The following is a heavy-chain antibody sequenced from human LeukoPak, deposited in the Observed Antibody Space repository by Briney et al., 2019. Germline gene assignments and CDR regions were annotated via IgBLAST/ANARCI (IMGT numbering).Heavy chain of an antibody. D-gene: IGHD3-9*01. CDR3: ASTYYDILTGYSAFDY. J-gene: IGHJ4*02. CDR2: IIPIFGTA. CDR1: GGTFSSYA. V-gene: IGHV1-69*13. Sequence: GASVKVSCKASGGTFSSYAISWVRQAPGQWLEWMGGIIPIFGTANYAQKFQGRVTITADESTSTAYMELSSLRSEDTAVYYCASTYYDILTGYSAFDYWGQGTLVTVSS.